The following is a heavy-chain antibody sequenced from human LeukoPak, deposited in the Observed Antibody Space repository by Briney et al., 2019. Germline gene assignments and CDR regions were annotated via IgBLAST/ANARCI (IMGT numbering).Heavy chain of an antibody. Sequence: PSGTLSLTCAVYGGSFSGYYWSWIRQPAGKGLEWIGRIFTSGSTNYNPSLKSRATMSVDTSKNQFSLRLSSVTAADTAVYYCARSAVGANNFDYWGQGTLVTVSS. V-gene: IGHV4-59*10. D-gene: IGHD1-26*01. CDR1: GGSFSGYY. CDR2: IFTSGST. J-gene: IGHJ4*02. CDR3: ARSAVGANNFDY.